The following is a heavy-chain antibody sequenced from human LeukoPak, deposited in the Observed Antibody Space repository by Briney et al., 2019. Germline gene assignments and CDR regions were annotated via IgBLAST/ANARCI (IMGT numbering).Heavy chain of an antibody. CDR1: GFTFSSCS. V-gene: IGHV3-48*02. CDR2: ISSSSSTI. J-gene: IGHJ4*02. CDR3: TILSGYSSGGHGY. D-gene: IGHD2-15*01. Sequence: GGSLRLSCAVSGFTFSSCSMNWVRQAPGKGLEWVSYISSSSSTIYYADSVKGRFTISRDNAKNSLYLQMNSLRDEDTALYYCTILSGYSSGGHGYWGQGTLVTVSS.